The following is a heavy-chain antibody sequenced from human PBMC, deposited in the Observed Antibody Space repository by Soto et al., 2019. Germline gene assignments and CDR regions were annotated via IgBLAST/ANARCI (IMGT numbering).Heavy chain of an antibody. V-gene: IGHV1-69*01. Sequence: QVQLVQSGAEVKKPGSSVKVSCKASGGTFSSYAISWVRQAPGQGLEWMGGIIPIFGTANYAQKFQGRVTITADESTSTAYMELSSLRSEETAVYYCARGRIAAAGYYFDYWGQGTLVTVSS. D-gene: IGHD6-13*01. CDR3: ARGRIAAAGYYFDY. J-gene: IGHJ4*02. CDR2: IIPIFGTA. CDR1: GGTFSSYA.